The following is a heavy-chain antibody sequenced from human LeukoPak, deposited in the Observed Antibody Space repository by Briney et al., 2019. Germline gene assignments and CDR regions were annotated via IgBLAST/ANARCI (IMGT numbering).Heavy chain of an antibody. J-gene: IGHJ5*02. Sequence: GDSLRLSCAASGFTYSNAWMSWVRQAPGKGLEWVGRIKSKTDGGTTDYAAPVKGRFTISRDDSKNTLYLQMNSMKTEDTAVYYCTTDQPLEWSTNWFDPWGQGTLVTVSS. CDR2: IKSKTDGGTT. V-gene: IGHV3-15*01. CDR1: GFTYSNAW. CDR3: TTDQPLEWSTNWFDP. D-gene: IGHD3-3*01.